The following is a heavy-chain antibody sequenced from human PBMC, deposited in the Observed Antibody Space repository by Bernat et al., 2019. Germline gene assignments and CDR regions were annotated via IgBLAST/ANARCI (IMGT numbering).Heavy chain of an antibody. CDR3: ASNSGSSGWYPPTHYYYYGMDV. D-gene: IGHD6-19*01. CDR2: IKSKTDGGTT. V-gene: IGHV3-15*07. Sequence: EVQLVESGGGLVKPGGSLRLSCAASGFTFSNAWMNWVRQAPGKGLEWVGRIKSKTDGGTTDYAAPVKGRFTISREDSKNTLYLQMNSLRAEDTAVYYCASNSGSSGWYPPTHYYYYGMDVWGQGTTVTVSS. J-gene: IGHJ6*02. CDR1: GFTFSNAW.